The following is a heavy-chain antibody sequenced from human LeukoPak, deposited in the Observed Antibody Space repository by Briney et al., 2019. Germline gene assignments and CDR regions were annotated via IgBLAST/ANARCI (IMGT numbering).Heavy chain of an antibody. CDR1: GYTFTSYG. Sequence: ASVKVSCKASGYTFTSYGISWVRQAPGQGLEWMGWISAYNGNTNYAQKLQGRVTMTTDTSTSTAYMELRSLRSDDTAVYYCARVAGSCGGDCYRLVYWGQGTLVTVAS. V-gene: IGHV1-18*01. CDR2: ISAYNGNT. CDR3: ARVAGSCGGDCYRLVY. J-gene: IGHJ4*02. D-gene: IGHD2-21*01.